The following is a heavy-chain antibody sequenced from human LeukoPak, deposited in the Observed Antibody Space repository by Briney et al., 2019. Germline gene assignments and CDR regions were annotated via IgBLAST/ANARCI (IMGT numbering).Heavy chain of an antibody. CDR2: IKQDGSEK. V-gene: IGHV3-7*01. D-gene: IGHD3-22*01. J-gene: IGHJ4*02. CDR3: ARQDGDYYDSSGYYYFDY. Sequence: PGGSLRLSCAASRFTVRSKCMSWVRQAPGKGLEWVANIKQDGSEKYYVDSVKGRFTISRDNAKNSLYLQMNSLRAEDTAVYYCARQDGDYYDSSGYYYFDYWGQGTLVTVSS. CDR1: RFTVRSKC.